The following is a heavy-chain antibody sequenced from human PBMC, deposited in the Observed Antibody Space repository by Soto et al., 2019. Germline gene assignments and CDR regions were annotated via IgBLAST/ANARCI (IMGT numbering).Heavy chain of an antibody. D-gene: IGHD1-26*01. CDR3: ATQKYSGSYYYYYYGMDV. CDR2: INPNSGGT. J-gene: IGHJ6*02. Sequence: ASVKVSCKASGYTFTGYYMHWVRQAPGQGLEWMGWINPNSGGTNYAQKFQGRVTMTRDTSISTAYMELSRLRSDDTAVYYCATQKYSGSYYYYYYGMDVWGQGTTVTVSS. CDR1: GYTFTGYY. V-gene: IGHV1-2*02.